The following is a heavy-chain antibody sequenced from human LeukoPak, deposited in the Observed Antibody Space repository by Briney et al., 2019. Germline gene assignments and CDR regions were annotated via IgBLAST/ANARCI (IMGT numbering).Heavy chain of an antibody. J-gene: IGHJ4*02. CDR3: ARIPGYSYGSGFDY. Sequence: ASVKVSCKASGYTFTGYYMHWVRQAPGQGLEWIGWINPNSGGTNYAQKFQGRVTMTRDTSISTAYMELSRLRSDDTAVYYCARIPGYSYGSGFDYWGQRTPVTVSS. CDR1: GYTFTGYY. CDR2: INPNSGGT. V-gene: IGHV1-2*02. D-gene: IGHD5-18*01.